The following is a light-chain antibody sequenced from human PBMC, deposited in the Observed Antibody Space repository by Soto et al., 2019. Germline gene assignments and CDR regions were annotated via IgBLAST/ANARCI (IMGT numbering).Light chain of an antibody. V-gene: IGKV3-15*01. CDR2: GAS. CDR1: QSVSSTY. J-gene: IGKJ2*01. CDR3: QQYNNWPYT. Sequence: EIVLTQSPGTLSLSPGERATLSCRASQSVSSTYLAWYQQRPGQAPRLLIYGASVRATGVPARFSGSGSGTEFTLTIDSLQSEDYAVYFCQQYNNWPYTFGQGTKV.